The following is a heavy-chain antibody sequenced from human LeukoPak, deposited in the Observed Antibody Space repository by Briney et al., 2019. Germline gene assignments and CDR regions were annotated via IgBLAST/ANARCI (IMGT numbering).Heavy chain of an antibody. CDR3: ARSRSGYYEDY. CDR1: GLTVSSNY. Sequence: PGGSLRLSCVASGLTVSSNYMSWVRQAPGKGLEWVANIKEDGSEKYYVDSVKGRFTISRDNAKNSLSLQVNSLSAEDTAVYYCARSRSGYYEDYWGQGTLVTVSS. D-gene: IGHD3-22*01. J-gene: IGHJ4*02. V-gene: IGHV3-7*01. CDR2: IKEDGSEK.